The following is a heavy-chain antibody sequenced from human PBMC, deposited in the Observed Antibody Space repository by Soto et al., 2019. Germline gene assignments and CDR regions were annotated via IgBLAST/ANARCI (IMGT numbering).Heavy chain of an antibody. D-gene: IGHD3-9*01. J-gene: IGHJ4*02. CDR2: VNGGGDRK. V-gene: IGHV3-23*01. Sequence: GGSLRLSCTASGFSFANYAVHWVRQAPGKGPEWVSGVNGGGDRKDYADSVKGRFTISRDNSKNMLFLQMNSLRADDTAVYYCAKDRQPDGIWTFDYWGRGTLVTVSS. CDR1: GFSFANYA. CDR3: AKDRQPDGIWTFDY.